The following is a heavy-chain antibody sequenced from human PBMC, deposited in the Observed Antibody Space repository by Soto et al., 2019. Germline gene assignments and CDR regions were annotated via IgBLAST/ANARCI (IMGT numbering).Heavy chain of an antibody. J-gene: IGHJ5*02. Sequence: ASVKVSCKASGYTFTSYAMHWVRQAPGQRLEWMGWINAGNGNTKYSQKFQGRVTITRDTSASTAYMELSSLRSEDTAVYYCARGSLYYDILTGYYMEGNWFDPWGQGTLVTVSS. CDR3: ARGSLYYDILTGYYMEGNWFDP. CDR1: GYTFTSYA. D-gene: IGHD3-9*01. CDR2: INAGNGNT. V-gene: IGHV1-3*01.